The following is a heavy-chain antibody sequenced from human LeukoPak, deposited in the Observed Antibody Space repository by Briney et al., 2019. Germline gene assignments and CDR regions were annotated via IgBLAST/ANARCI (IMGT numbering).Heavy chain of an antibody. CDR1: GYTFTGYY. CDR2: INPNRGGT. CDR3: ASSIVGATIDP. J-gene: IGHJ5*02. Sequence: ASVNVSCKASGYTFTGYYMHWVRQAPGQGLEWMGWINPNRGGTNYAQKFKGRVTMTRDTSISTAYMELSRLRSDDTAVYYCASSIVGATIDPWGQGTLVTVSS. D-gene: IGHD1-26*01. V-gene: IGHV1-2*02.